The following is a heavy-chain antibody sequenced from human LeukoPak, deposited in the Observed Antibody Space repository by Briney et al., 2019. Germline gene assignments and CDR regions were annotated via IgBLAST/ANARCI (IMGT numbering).Heavy chain of an antibody. Sequence: SETLSLTCTVSGGSISSYFCSWIRQPPGKGLEWIGNFYYSGSSNYNPSLKSRVTISGDTSENQFSLKLSSVTAADTAIYYCARVSPAVGAFDIWGRGTMVTVSS. CDR3: ARVSPAVGAFDI. J-gene: IGHJ3*02. CDR2: FYYSGSS. CDR1: GGSISSYF. D-gene: IGHD6-13*01. V-gene: IGHV4-59*01.